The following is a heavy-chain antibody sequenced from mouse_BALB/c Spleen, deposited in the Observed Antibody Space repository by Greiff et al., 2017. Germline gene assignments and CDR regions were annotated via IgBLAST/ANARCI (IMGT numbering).Heavy chain of an antibody. V-gene: IGHV1-66*01. CDR2: IFPGSGNT. D-gene: IGHD2-14*01. Sequence: QVQLQQSGPELVKPGASVKISCKASGYSFTSYYIHWVKQRPGQGLEWIGWIFPGSGNTKYNEKFKGKATLTADTSSSTAYMQLSSLTSEDSAVYFCARSMRYDGFDYWGQGTTLTVSS. CDR1: GYSFTSYY. CDR3: ARSMRYDGFDY. J-gene: IGHJ2*01.